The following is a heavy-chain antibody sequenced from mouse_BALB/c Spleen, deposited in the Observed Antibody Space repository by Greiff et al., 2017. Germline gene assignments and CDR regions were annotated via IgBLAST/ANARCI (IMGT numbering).Heavy chain of an antibody. CDR3: ARGNPWFAY. CDR1: GYTFTDYV. CDR2: IYPGSGST. V-gene: IGHV1-77*01. J-gene: IGHJ3*01. Sequence: VKLVESGPELVKPGASVKMSCKASGYTFTDYVISWVKQRTGQGLEWIGEIYPGSGSTYYNEKFKGKATLTADKSSNTAYMQLSSLTSEDSAVYFCARGNPWFAYWGQGTLVTVSA.